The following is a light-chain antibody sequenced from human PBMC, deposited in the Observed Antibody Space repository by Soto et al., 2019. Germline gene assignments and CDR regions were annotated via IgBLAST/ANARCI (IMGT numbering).Light chain of an antibody. V-gene: IGKV1-5*03. CDR1: QSISSW. CDR3: QQYNSYPLT. Sequence: DIQMTQSPSTLSASVGDRVTITCRASQSISSWLAWYQQKPGKAPNLLIYKASSLESGVPSRFSGSGSGTEFTITISSLQSDDFATYYCQQYNSYPLTFGGGTKVEIK. CDR2: KAS. J-gene: IGKJ4*01.